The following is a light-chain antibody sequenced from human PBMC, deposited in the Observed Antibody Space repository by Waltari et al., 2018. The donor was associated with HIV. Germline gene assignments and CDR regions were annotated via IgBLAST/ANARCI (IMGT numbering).Light chain of an antibody. CDR2: WAS. V-gene: IGKV4-1*01. CDR3: QQYYSLGPT. Sequence: DFVMTQSPNSLAVSLGERATINCRSSRTILFSSDNRNCLAWYQQKPGQSPKLLIYWASTRASGVPDRFSGSGSGTNFSLTISTLQTDDVALYYCQQYYSLGPTFGGGTKVEIK. CDR1: RTILFSSDNRNC. J-gene: IGKJ4*01.